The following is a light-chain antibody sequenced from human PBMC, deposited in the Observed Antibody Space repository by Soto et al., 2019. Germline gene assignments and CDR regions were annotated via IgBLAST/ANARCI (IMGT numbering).Light chain of an antibody. CDR3: QQYDSFPWT. J-gene: IGKJ1*01. V-gene: IGKV1-5*01. Sequence: DIQMTQSPSTLSASVGXRVAITCRASQDISKWLAWYQQKPGKPPKLLIYDASGLDSGVPSRFSGSGYRTEFTLTISGLQPEDFATFYCQQYDSFPWTFGPGTKVDIK. CDR1: QDISKW. CDR2: DAS.